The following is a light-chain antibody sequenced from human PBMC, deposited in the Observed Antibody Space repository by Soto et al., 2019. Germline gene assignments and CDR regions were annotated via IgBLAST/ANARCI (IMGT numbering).Light chain of an antibody. CDR3: SSYSISTAYL. CDR2: EVS. V-gene: IGLV2-14*01. Sequence: QSVLTQPASVSGSPGQSITISCTGTSSDVGGYDHVSWYQLHPGKAPKLMVFEVSNRPSGVSYRFSGSKSGNTASLTISGLQAKDEADYFCSSYSISTAYLFGTGTKVTV. CDR1: SSDVGGYDH. J-gene: IGLJ1*01.